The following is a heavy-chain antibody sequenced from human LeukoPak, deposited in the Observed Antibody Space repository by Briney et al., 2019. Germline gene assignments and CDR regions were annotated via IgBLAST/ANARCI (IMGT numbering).Heavy chain of an antibody. V-gene: IGHV3-23*01. D-gene: IGHD2-2*01. CDR3: AKDTSTYATSWSDY. Sequence: GGSPRLSCVASGFTFSGYAMSWVRQAPGKGLEWVSAIAGSGGSTYYADSVKGRFTISRDNSKNTLFLQMNSLRAEDTAVYHCAKDTSTYATSWSDYWGQGTLVTVSS. CDR2: IAGSGGST. J-gene: IGHJ4*02. CDR1: GFTFSGYA.